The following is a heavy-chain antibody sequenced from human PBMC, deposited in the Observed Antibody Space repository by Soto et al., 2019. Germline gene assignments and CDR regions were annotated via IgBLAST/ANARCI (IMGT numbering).Heavy chain of an antibody. D-gene: IGHD3-9*01. Sequence: QVHLVESGGGLVKPGGSLRLSCAVSGFTFSDYYMSWIRQAPGKGLEWVAYISSGGTTIYYGDSVKGRFAISRDNAKNSLYLQMKSLRDEDTAVYYCARDYDILTGYSPFDYWGQGTLVTVSS. V-gene: IGHV3-11*01. CDR1: GFTFSDYY. J-gene: IGHJ4*02. CDR2: ISSGGTTI. CDR3: ARDYDILTGYSPFDY.